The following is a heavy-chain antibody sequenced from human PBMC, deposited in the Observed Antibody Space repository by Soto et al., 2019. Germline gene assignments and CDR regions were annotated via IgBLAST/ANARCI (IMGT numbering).Heavy chain of an antibody. CDR1: GYTFTSYA. Sequence: ASVKVSCKASGYTFTSYAMHWVRQAPGQRLEWMGWINAGNGNTKYSQKFQGRVTITRDTSASTAYMELSSLRSVTATDTAVYYCARVGDGIEVPGRIQYFDHWGQGTLVTVSS. CDR2: INAGNGNT. CDR3: ARVGDGIEVPGRIQYFDH. D-gene: IGHD3-10*01. J-gene: IGHJ4*02. V-gene: IGHV1-3*01.